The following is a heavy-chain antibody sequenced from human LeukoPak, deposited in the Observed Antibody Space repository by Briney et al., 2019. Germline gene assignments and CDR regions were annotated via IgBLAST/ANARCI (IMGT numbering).Heavy chain of an antibody. Sequence: SETLSLTCTVSGGSISSSSYYWGWIRQPPGKGLEWIGSIYYSGSTYYNPSLKSRVTISVDTSKNQFSLKLSSVTAADTAVCYCARIDLRLGELSPTLDVWGQGTTVTVSS. V-gene: IGHV4-39*07. J-gene: IGHJ6*02. CDR2: IYYSGST. D-gene: IGHD3-16*02. CDR3: ARIDLRLGELSPTLDV. CDR1: GGSISSSSYY.